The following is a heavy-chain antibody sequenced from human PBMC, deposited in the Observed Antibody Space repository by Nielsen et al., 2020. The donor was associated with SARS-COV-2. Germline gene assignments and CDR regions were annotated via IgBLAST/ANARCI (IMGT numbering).Heavy chain of an antibody. CDR2: ISYDGSNK. CDR1: GFTFSCYG. Sequence: GESLKISCAASGFTFSCYGMHWGRQAPGKGLEWVAVISYDGSNKYYADSVKGRFTISRDNSKNTLYLQMNSLRAEDTAVYYCAKDGFDPWGQGTLVTVSS. CDR3: AKDGFDP. V-gene: IGHV3-30*18. J-gene: IGHJ5*02.